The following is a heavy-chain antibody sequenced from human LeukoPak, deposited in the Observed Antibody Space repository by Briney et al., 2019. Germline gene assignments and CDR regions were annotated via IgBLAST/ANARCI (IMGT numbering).Heavy chain of an antibody. D-gene: IGHD6-13*01. J-gene: IGHJ4*02. Sequence: GGSLRLSCAASGFTFSSYSMNWVRQAPGKGLEWVSSISSSSYIYYADSVKGRFTISRDNAKSSLYLQMNSLRAEDTAVYYCAMGGIAAAGISYWGQGTLVTVSS. V-gene: IGHV3-21*01. CDR2: ISSSSYI. CDR1: GFTFSSYS. CDR3: AMGGIAAAGISY.